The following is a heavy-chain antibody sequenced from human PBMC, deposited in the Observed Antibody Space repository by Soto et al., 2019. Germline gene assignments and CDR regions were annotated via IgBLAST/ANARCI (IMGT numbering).Heavy chain of an antibody. Sequence: PGESLKISCKGSGYSFTSYWIGWVRQMPGKGLGWMGIIYPGDSDTRYSPSFQGQVTISADKSISTAYLQWSSLKASDTAMYYCARPRRPGSGYEPFDYWGQGTLVTVSS. CDR1: GYSFTSYW. J-gene: IGHJ4*02. V-gene: IGHV5-51*01. CDR3: ARPRRPGSGYEPFDY. CDR2: IYPGDSDT. D-gene: IGHD5-12*01.